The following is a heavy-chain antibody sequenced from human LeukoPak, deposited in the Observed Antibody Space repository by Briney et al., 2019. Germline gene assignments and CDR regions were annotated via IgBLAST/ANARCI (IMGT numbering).Heavy chain of an antibody. Sequence: ASVKVSCKASGYTFNTYGITWVRQAPGQGLEWMGWISGYNGKTKYARKLQDRVAMTTDTSTTTAYMELRSLTSDDTAVYYCARAGAVVDNWFDPWGQGTLVTVSS. D-gene: IGHD2-15*01. CDR2: ISGYNGKT. CDR1: GYTFNTYG. J-gene: IGHJ5*02. CDR3: ARAGAVVDNWFDP. V-gene: IGHV1-18*01.